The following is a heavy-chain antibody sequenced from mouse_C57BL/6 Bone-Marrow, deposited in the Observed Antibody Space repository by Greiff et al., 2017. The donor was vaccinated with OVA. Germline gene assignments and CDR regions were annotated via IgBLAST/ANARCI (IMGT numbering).Heavy chain of an antibody. Sequence: QVQLQQPGAELVMPGASVKLSCKASGYTFTSYWMHWVKQRPGQGLEWIGEIDPSDSYTNYHQKFKGKSTLTVDKSSSTAYMQLSSLTSEDSAVYYCAGIGPSMDYWGQGTSVTVSS. J-gene: IGHJ4*01. D-gene: IGHD2-14*01. CDR1: GYTFTSYW. V-gene: IGHV1-69*01. CDR3: AGIGPSMDY. CDR2: IDPSDSYT.